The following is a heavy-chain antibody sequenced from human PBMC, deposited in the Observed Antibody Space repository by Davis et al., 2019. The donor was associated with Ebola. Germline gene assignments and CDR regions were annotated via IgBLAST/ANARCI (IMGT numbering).Heavy chain of an antibody. D-gene: IGHD3-9*01. V-gene: IGHV3-74*01. Sequence: GESLKISCAASGFTFSSYSMNWVRQAPGKGLVWVSRINSDGSSTSYADSVKGRFTISRDNAKNTLYLQMNSLRAEDTAVYYCARGVLTGYYEFDYWGQGTLVTVSS. J-gene: IGHJ4*02. CDR1: GFTFSSYS. CDR2: INSDGSST. CDR3: ARGVLTGYYEFDY.